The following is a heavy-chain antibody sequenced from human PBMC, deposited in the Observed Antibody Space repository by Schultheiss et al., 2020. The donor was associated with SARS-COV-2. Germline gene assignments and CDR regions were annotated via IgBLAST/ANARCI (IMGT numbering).Heavy chain of an antibody. J-gene: IGHJ4*02. Sequence: SETLSLTCTVSGGSISSYYWSWIRQPPGKGLEWIGYIYYSGSTNYNPSLKSRVTISVDTSKNQFSLKLSSVTAADTAVYYCARHEVGGLWRYWGQGTLVTVSS. CDR2: IYYSGST. V-gene: IGHV4-59*08. CDR1: GGSISSYY. D-gene: IGHD1-26*01. CDR3: ARHEVGGLWRY.